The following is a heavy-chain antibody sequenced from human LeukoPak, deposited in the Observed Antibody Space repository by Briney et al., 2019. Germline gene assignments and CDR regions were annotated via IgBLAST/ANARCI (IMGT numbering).Heavy chain of an antibody. CDR3: ARESIAARPWFDP. D-gene: IGHD6-6*01. V-gene: IGHV1-69*05. CDR1: GDSFGTYG. J-gene: IGHJ5*02. Sequence: SVKVSCKASGDSFGTYGITWVRQAPGEGLEWMGGFNPIFGSAQYAQKFQGRVTITRDTSASTAYMELSSLRSDDTAVYYCARESIAARPWFDPWGQGTLVTVSS. CDR2: FNPIFGSA.